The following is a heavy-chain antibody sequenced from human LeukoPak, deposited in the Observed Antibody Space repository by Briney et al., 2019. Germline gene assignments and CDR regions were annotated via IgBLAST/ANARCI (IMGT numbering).Heavy chain of an antibody. V-gene: IGHV4-59*08. CDR3: ARISSVTKIPRTYYDFWSGYYYYGMDV. CDR2: IYYSGST. D-gene: IGHD3-3*01. CDR1: GXSISSYY. Sequence: SETLSLTCTVSGXSISSYYWSWIRQPPGKGLEWIGYIYYSGSTKYKLSLKSRVTISVDTSKNQFSLKLSSVTAADTAVYYCARISSVTKIPRTYYDFWSGYYYYGMDVWGQGTTVTVSS. J-gene: IGHJ6*02.